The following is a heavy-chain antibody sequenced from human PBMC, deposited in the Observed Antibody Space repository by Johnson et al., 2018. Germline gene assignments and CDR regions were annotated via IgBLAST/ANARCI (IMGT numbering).Heavy chain of an antibody. J-gene: IGHJ6*02. Sequence: QVQLVQSGAEVKKPGSSVKVSCKAFGGTFRDYAINWVRQAPGQGLEWMGGIIPIFGTANYAQKLQGRVTLTADDSTSTAYMELSSLRSDDPAVYYCARAPRVGSGGILFYYFYGMDVCGQGTTVSVSS. CDR2: IIPIFGTA. V-gene: IGHV1-69*12. D-gene: IGHD2-15*01. CDR3: ARAPRVGSGGILFYYFYGMDV. CDR1: GGTFRDYA.